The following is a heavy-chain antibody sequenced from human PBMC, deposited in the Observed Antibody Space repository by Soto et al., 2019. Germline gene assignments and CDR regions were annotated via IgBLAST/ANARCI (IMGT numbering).Heavy chain of an antibody. D-gene: IGHD3-16*01. CDR2: ISGSADSI. V-gene: IGHV3-23*01. Sequence: GGSLRLSCAASGFTVSSKDMSWVRQAPGKGLDWVAIISGSADSIDYADSVKGRFSISRDNSKNMLYLQMNSLRAEDTAIYYCAKCLITFADLDSWGQGTLVTVSS. CDR3: AKCLITFADLDS. CDR1: GFTVSSKD. J-gene: IGHJ4*02.